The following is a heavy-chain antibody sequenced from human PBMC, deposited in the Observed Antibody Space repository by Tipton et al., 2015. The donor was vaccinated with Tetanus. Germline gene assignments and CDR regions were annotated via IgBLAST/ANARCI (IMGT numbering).Heavy chain of an antibody. V-gene: IGHV4-31*03. J-gene: IGHJ4*02. CDR3: ARDQARGARGWNYFDF. D-gene: IGHD1-26*01. CDR2: IYSSGST. Sequence: LVKPTQTLSLTCSVSGVSISGGRYYWSWIRQRPGKGLEWIGDIYSSGSTYTDPSLKGRVTISVDTSKNQFSLRVYSVTAADTAVYYCARDQARGARGWNYFDFWGLGTLVTVSS. CDR1: GVSISGGRYY.